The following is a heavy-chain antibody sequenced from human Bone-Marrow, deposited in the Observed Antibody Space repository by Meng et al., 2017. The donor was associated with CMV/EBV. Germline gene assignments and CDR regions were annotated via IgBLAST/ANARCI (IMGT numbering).Heavy chain of an antibody. D-gene: IGHD4-17*01. V-gene: IGHV4-59*01. J-gene: IGHJ4*02. CDR1: GFTFDDYG. CDR3: ARDTERLRIDY. CDR2: IYYSGST. Sequence: GSLRLSCAASGFTFDDYGMSWIRQPPGKGLEWIGYIYYSGSTNYNPSLKSRVTISVDTSKNQFSLKLSSVTAADTAVYYCARDTERLRIDYWGQGTLVTVAS.